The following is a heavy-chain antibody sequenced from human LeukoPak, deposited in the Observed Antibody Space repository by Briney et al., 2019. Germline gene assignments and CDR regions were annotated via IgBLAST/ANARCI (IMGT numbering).Heavy chain of an antibody. CDR3: WAGGYGMDV. J-gene: IGHJ6*02. CDR1: GFTFSNAW. CDR2: ISYDGSNK. D-gene: IGHD3-16*01. V-gene: IGHV3-30*03. Sequence: GGSLRLSCAASGFTFSNAWMSWVRQAPGKGLEWVAVISYDGSNKYYVDSVKGRFTISRDNSKNTLYLQMNSLRAEDTAVYYCWAGGYGMDVWGQGTTVTVSS.